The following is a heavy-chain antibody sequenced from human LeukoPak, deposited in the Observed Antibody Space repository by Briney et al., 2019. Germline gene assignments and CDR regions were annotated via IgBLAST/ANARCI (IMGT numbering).Heavy chain of an antibody. CDR1: GFTVSSNY. Sequence: GGSLRLSCAASGFTVSSNYMSWVRQAPGKGLEWVSVIYSGGSTYYADSVKGRFTISRDNSKNTLHLQMNSLRAEDTAVYYCATLAVAGAENAFDIWGKGTMVTVSS. V-gene: IGHV3-66*01. D-gene: IGHD6-19*01. CDR2: IYSGGST. CDR3: ATLAVAGAENAFDI. J-gene: IGHJ3*02.